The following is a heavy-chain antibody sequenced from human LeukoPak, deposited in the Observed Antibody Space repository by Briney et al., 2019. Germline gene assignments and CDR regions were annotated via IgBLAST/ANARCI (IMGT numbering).Heavy chain of an antibody. V-gene: IGHV4-39*01. CDR1: GGSISSSSYY. Sequence: SETLSLTCTVSGGSISSSSYYWGWIRQPPGKGLEWIGSIYYSGSTYYNPSLKSRVTISVDTSKNQFSLKLSSVTAADTAVYYCARHLGYCSSTSCSDDAFDIWGQGQWSPSLQ. CDR3: ARHLGYCSSTSCSDDAFDI. D-gene: IGHD2-2*01. J-gene: IGHJ3*02. CDR2: IYYSGST.